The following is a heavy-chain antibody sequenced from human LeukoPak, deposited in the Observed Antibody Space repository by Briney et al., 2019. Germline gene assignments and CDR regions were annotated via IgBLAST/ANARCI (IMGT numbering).Heavy chain of an antibody. V-gene: IGHV4-61*02. CDR3: ARYCSSTTCYASADP. CDR2: IYTSGST. Sequence: PSETLSLTCTVSGGAISSAGYYWSWIRQPAGKGLEWIGRIYTSGSTNYNPSLKSRVTISLDTSKNQFSLKLSSVTAADTAVYYCARYCSSTTCYASADPWGQGTLVTVSS. CDR1: GGAISSAGYY. D-gene: IGHD2-2*01. J-gene: IGHJ5*02.